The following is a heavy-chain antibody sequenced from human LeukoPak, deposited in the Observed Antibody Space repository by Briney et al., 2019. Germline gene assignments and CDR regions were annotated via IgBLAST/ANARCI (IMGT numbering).Heavy chain of an antibody. Sequence: SETLSLTCAVYGGSFSGYYWSWIRQPPGKGLEWIGEINHSGSTNYNPSLKSRVTISVDTSKNQFSLKLSSVTAADTAVYYCARVINVGYFDYWGQGTLVTVSS. CDR1: GGSFSGYY. CDR3: ARVINVGYFDY. J-gene: IGHJ4*02. D-gene: IGHD1-26*01. CDR2: INHSGST. V-gene: IGHV4-34*01.